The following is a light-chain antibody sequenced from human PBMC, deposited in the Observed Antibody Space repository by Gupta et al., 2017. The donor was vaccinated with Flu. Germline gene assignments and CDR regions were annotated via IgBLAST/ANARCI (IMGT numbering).Light chain of an antibody. Sequence: SSLSASVGDRVTITCRASQSISSYLNWYQQKPGKAPKLLIYAASSLQSGVPSRFSGSGSGTDFTLTISSRQPEDFATYYCQQSDSTPYVTFGQGTKLEIK. CDR1: QSISSY. J-gene: IGKJ2*01. CDR2: AAS. CDR3: QQSDSTPYVT. V-gene: IGKV1-39*01.